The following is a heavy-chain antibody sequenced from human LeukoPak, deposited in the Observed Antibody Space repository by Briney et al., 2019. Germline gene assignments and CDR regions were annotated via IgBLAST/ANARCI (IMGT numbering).Heavy chain of an antibody. Sequence: GGSLRLSCAASGFIFDDHGMHWVRQAPGKGLEWVSGISWSSGIIGYADSVKGRFTISRDNAKNTLYLQMNSLRAEDTAVYYCAKDNYCSSTSCYYYFDYWGQGTLVTVSP. D-gene: IGHD2-2*01. CDR2: ISWSSGII. CDR3: AKDNYCSSTSCYYYFDY. J-gene: IGHJ4*02. CDR1: GFIFDDHG. V-gene: IGHV3-9*01.